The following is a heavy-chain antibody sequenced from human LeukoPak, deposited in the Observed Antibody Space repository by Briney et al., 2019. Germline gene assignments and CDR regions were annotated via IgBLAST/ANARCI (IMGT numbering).Heavy chain of an antibody. Sequence: ASVKVSCKASGYTLTSYEINWVRQAAGQGLEWMGWMNPSNGNTGYAQKFQGRVAMTRDTSISTAYMELSSLKSDDTAVYFCARGHWSGSTCYPFDYWGQGTLVTVSS. CDR3: ARGHWSGSTCYPFDY. CDR2: MNPSNGNT. D-gene: IGHD2-2*01. CDR1: GYTLTSYE. V-gene: IGHV1-8*01. J-gene: IGHJ4*02.